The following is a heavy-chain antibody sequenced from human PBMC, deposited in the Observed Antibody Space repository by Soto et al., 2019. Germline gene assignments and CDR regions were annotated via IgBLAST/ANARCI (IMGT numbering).Heavy chain of an antibody. CDR3: ARDLPRIALYLKRGGYGMDV. Sequence: ASVKVSCKASGYTFTGYYMHWVRQAPGQGLEWMGWINPNSGGTNYAQKFQGWVTMTRDTSISTAYMELSRLRSDDTAVYYCARDLPRIALYLKRGGYGMDVWGQGTTVTVSS. D-gene: IGHD3-16*02. V-gene: IGHV1-2*04. CDR1: GYTFTGYY. J-gene: IGHJ6*02. CDR2: INPNSGGT.